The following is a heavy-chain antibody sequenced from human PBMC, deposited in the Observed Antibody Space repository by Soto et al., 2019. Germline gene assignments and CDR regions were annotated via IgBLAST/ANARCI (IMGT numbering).Heavy chain of an antibody. CDR3: ATSYGSGYRAFDY. D-gene: IGHD3-10*01. Sequence: SVKVSCKASGDTFSFYTINWVRQAPGLGLEWVGRINPILSMSNYAQKFQGRVTMTADKSTSTAYMELRSLRSEDTAMYYCATSYGSGYRAFDYWGQGAQVTVSS. CDR1: GDTFSFYT. CDR2: INPILSMS. V-gene: IGHV1-69*02. J-gene: IGHJ4*02.